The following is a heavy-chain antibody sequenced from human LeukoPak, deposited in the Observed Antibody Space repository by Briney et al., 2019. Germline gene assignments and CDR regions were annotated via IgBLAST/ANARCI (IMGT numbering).Heavy chain of an antibody. Sequence: ASVKVSCKASGYTFTGYYMHWVRQAPGQGLEWMGWINRNSGGTNYAQKFQGGVTMTRDTSISTAHMELSRLRSDDTAVYYCARDGYGDYLEYFDSWGQGTLVTVSS. CDR3: ARDGYGDYLEYFDS. V-gene: IGHV1-2*02. D-gene: IGHD4-17*01. CDR1: GYTFTGYY. J-gene: IGHJ4*02. CDR2: INRNSGGT.